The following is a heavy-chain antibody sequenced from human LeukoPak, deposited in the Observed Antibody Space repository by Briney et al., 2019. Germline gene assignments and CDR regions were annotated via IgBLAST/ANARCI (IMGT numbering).Heavy chain of an antibody. CDR2: INHSGST. Sequence: PSETLSLTCAVYGGSFSGYYWSWIRQPPGKGLEWIGEINHSGSTNYNPSLKSRVTISVDTSKNQFSLKLSSVTAADTAVYYCARGVDTSIRYYFDYWGQGTLVTVSS. CDR1: GGSFSGYY. D-gene: IGHD5-18*01. J-gene: IGHJ4*02. V-gene: IGHV4-34*01. CDR3: ARGVDTSIRYYFDY.